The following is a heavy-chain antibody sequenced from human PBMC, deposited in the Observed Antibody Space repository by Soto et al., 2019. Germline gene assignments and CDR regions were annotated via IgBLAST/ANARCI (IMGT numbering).Heavy chain of an antibody. Sequence: SETLSLTCTVSGGPISSYYWSWIRQPAGKGLEWIGRIYTSGSTNYNPSLKSRVTMSVDTSKNQFSLKLSSVTAADTAVYYCARGYYYGSGSYYLDYYYYGMDVWGQGTTVTRLL. D-gene: IGHD3-10*01. CDR2: IYTSGST. CDR3: ARGYYYGSGSYYLDYYYYGMDV. V-gene: IGHV4-4*07. J-gene: IGHJ6*02. CDR1: GGPISSYY.